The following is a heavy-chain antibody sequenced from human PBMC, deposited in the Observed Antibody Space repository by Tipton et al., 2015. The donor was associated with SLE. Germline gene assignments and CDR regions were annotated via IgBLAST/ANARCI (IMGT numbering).Heavy chain of an antibody. CDR3: ARVSSGTNYAIES. J-gene: IGHJ4*02. CDR2: IYHSGTT. D-gene: IGHD4/OR15-4a*01. Sequence: TLSLTCAVSGYSISSGYYWGWIRQPPGKGLEWIGSIYHSGTTYYSPSLKSRVTISFDTSETQFSLKLASVTIADTAVYYCARVSSGTNYAIESWGQGTLVTVSS. CDR1: GYSISSGYY. V-gene: IGHV4-38-2*01.